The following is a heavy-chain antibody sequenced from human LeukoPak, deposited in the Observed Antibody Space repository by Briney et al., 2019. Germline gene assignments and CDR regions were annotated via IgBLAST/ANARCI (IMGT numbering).Heavy chain of an antibody. Sequence: PSETLSLTCTVSGGSISSYYWSWIRQPPAKGLEWIGYIYYSGSTYYNPSLKSRLPISVDPPKNQSSLKLSSVTDADTAVYYCARDFAEGDYGKFDSWGQGTLVTVSS. D-gene: IGHD4/OR15-4a*01. CDR3: ARDFAEGDYGKFDS. CDR2: IYYSGST. V-gene: IGHV4-59*06. CDR1: GGSISSYY. J-gene: IGHJ4*02.